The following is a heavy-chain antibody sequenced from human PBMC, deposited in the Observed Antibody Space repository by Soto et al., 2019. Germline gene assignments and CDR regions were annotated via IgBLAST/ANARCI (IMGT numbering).Heavy chain of an antibody. CDR2: IYYSGST. CDR3: ARHPTYYDILTGYAGYYYMDV. J-gene: IGHJ6*03. CDR1: GGSISSSSYY. Sequence: SETLSLTCTVSGGSISSSSYYWGWIRQPPGKGLEWFGSIYYSGSTYYNPSLKSRVTISVDTSKNQFSLKLSSVTAADTAVYYCARHPTYYDILTGYAGYYYMDVWGKGTTVTVSS. D-gene: IGHD3-9*01. V-gene: IGHV4-39*01.